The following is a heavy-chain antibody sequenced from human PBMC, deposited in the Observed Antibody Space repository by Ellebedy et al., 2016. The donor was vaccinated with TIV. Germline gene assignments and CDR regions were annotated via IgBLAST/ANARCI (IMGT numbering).Heavy chain of an antibody. CDR3: ARVRAARPNYYGMDV. D-gene: IGHD6-6*01. Sequence: SETLSLTXTVSGGSISSYYWSWIRQPPGKGLEWIGYIYYSGSTNYNPSLKSRVTISVDTSKNQFSLKLSSVTAADTAVYYCARVRAARPNYYGMDVWGQGTTVTVSS. V-gene: IGHV4-59*01. J-gene: IGHJ6*02. CDR1: GGSISSYY. CDR2: IYYSGST.